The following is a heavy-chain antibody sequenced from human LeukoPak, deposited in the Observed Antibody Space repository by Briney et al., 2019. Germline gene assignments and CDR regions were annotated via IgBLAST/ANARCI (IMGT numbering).Heavy chain of an antibody. V-gene: IGHV3-21*01. Sequence: PGGSLRLSCAASRFTFSSYSMNWVRQAPGKGLEWVSSISSSGSYIYYADSVKGRFTISRDNAKNSLYLQMNSLRAEDTAVYYCARDGMSVGAFDIWGQGTMVTVSS. CDR1: RFTFSSYS. CDR3: ARDGMSVGAFDI. J-gene: IGHJ3*02. D-gene: IGHD4-23*01. CDR2: ISSSGSYI.